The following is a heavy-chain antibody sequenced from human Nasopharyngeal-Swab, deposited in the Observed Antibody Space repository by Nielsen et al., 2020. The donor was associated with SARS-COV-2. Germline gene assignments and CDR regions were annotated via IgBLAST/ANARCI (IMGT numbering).Heavy chain of an antibody. D-gene: IGHD6-6*01. Sequence: RQAPGKGLEWVSYISSSSSYTNYADSVKGRFTISRDNSKNTLYLQMNSLRAEDTAVYYCAKGQGSSSYGMDVWGQGTTVTVSS. CDR3: AKGQGSSSYGMDV. CDR2: ISSSSSYT. J-gene: IGHJ6*02. V-gene: IGHV3-11*06.